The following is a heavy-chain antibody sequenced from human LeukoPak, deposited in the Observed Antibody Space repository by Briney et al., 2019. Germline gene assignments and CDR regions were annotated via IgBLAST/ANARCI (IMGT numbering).Heavy chain of an antibody. J-gene: IGHJ6*03. D-gene: IGHD3-22*01. V-gene: IGHV4-30-4*07. CDR1: GGSISSGGYS. CDR3: ARGGYYYDSSGYFPSMDV. Sequence: SQTLSLTCAVSGGSISSGGYSWSWIRQLPGKGLEWIGYISYSGSTYNNPSLKSRVSISVDTSKNQFSLKLSSVTAADTAVYYCARGGYYYDSSGYFPSMDVWGKGTTVTVSS. CDR2: ISYSGST.